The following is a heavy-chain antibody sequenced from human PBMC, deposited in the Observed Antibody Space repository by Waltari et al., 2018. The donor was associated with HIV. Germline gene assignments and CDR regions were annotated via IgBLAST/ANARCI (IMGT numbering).Heavy chain of an antibody. J-gene: IGHJ2*01. V-gene: IGHV3-74*01. CDR1: GLTLSRYC. Sequence: EVQLVESGGDLVQPGGSLRLSCAASGLTLSRYCMHWVRQAPGKGLVWLSRITSAGSSTSYANSVKGRFTISRDNAKNTLYLQMNSLRAEDTAVYYCATSYGGNSVYFDLWGRGTLVTVSS. CDR3: ATSYGGNSVYFDL. D-gene: IGHD4-17*01. CDR2: ITSAGSST.